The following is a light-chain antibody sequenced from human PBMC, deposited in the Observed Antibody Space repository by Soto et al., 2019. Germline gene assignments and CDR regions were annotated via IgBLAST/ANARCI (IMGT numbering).Light chain of an antibody. CDR1: QSVSSSY. Sequence: EIVLTQSPGTLSLSPGERATLSCRASQSVSSSYLAWYQQKPGQTPRLLIYGASSRPTDIPDRFSGSGSGTDFTLPISRLQPEDFAVYYGQQYGSSPRTFGQGTKVEIK. CDR3: QQYGSSPRT. V-gene: IGKV3-20*01. J-gene: IGKJ1*01. CDR2: GAS.